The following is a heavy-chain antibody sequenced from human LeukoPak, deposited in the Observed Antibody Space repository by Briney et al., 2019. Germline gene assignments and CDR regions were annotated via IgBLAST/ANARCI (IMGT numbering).Heavy chain of an antibody. CDR1: GVSISSSNSY. CDR2: IYYSGNT. D-gene: IGHD2-15*01. J-gene: IGHJ5*02. Sequence: PSETLSLTCTVSGVSISSSNSYWGWIRQPPGKGLEWIGSIYYSGNTYYNASLKSQVSISIDTSKNQFSLKLSSVTAADTAVYYCARGPTCSDGTCSFDPWGQGTLVTVSS. V-gene: IGHV4-39*07. CDR3: ARGPTCSDGTCSFDP.